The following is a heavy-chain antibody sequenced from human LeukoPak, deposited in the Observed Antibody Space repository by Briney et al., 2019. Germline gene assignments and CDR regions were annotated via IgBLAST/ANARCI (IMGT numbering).Heavy chain of an antibody. J-gene: IGHJ4*02. CDR2: VYTSGST. D-gene: IGHD3-9*01. CDR1: GGSISSSSYY. V-gene: IGHV4-61*02. CDR3: ARASYDILTGPLSGHFDY. Sequence: SETLSLTCTVSGGSISSSSYYWGWIRQPAGKGLEWIGRVYTSGSTNYNPSLKSRVTISVDTSKNQFSLKLSSVTAADTAVYYCARASYDILTGPLSGHFDYWGQGTLVTVSS.